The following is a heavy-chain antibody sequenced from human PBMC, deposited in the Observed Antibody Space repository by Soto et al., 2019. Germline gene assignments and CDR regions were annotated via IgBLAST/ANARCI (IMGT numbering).Heavy chain of an antibody. D-gene: IGHD2-15*01. CDR2: ISSSSSTI. J-gene: IGHJ5*02. Sequence: GGSLRLSCAASGFTFSSYSMNWVRQAPGKGLEWVSYISSSSSTIYYADSVKGRFTISRDNAKNSLYLQMNSLRAEDTAVYYCARTARIVVVVAATPAWFDPWGQGTLVTVSS. V-gene: IGHV3-48*01. CDR3: ARTARIVVVVAATPAWFDP. CDR1: GFTFSSYS.